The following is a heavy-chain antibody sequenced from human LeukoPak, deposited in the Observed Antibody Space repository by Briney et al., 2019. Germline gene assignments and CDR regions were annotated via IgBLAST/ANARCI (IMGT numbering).Heavy chain of an antibody. D-gene: IGHD6-13*01. V-gene: IGHV4-59*01. CDR2: IYYTGRT. Sequence: SETLSLTCTVSGGSISSSHWGWIRQPPGKGLEWIGYIYYTGRTQYNPSLQSRVTISVDTSKNQFSLKLSSVTTADTAVYHCSSGSGYRIENWGQGTLVTVSS. CDR1: GGSISSSH. CDR3: SSGSGYRIEN. J-gene: IGHJ4*02.